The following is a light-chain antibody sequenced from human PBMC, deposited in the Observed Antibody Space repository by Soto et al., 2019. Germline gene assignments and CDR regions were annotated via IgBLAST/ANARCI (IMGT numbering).Light chain of an antibody. CDR1: SPNIGSNY. Sequence: VVTQPPSASGTPGQRVTISCSGSSPNIGSNYVYWYQQLPGTAPKLLIYSDAQRPSGVPDRISGSKSGTSASLAIRGLRSEDEGDYYCAAWDDSLSGPVFGGGTKVTVL. V-gene: IGLV1-47*01. CDR2: SDA. J-gene: IGLJ3*02. CDR3: AAWDDSLSGPV.